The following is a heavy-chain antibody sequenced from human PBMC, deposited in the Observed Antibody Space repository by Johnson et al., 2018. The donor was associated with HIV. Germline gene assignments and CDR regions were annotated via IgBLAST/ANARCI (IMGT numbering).Heavy chain of an antibody. D-gene: IGHD6-19*01. Sequence: VQLVESGGGFVQPDRSLRLSCKASTVTFDDDAMSWVRQAPGKGLEWVSAISGSGGSTYYADSVTCRFTISRDNSKNTLYLQMNSLRAEDTAVYYCAKDPGRQWLVMCAFDIWGQGTMVTVSS. CDR2: ISGSGGST. CDR1: TVTFDDDA. CDR3: AKDPGRQWLVMCAFDI. V-gene: IGHV3-23*04. J-gene: IGHJ3*02.